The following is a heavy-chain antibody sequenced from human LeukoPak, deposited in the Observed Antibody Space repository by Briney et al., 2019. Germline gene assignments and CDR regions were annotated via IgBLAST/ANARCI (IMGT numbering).Heavy chain of an antibody. Sequence: AGGSLRLSCAAPGFTFSSYGMHWVRQALGKGLEWVAVISYDGSNKYYADSVKGRFTISRDNSKNTLYLQMNSLRAGDTAVYYCAKGHHSHYYGSGSYGYWGQGTLVTVSS. CDR3: AKGHHSHYYGSGSYGY. CDR2: ISYDGSNK. CDR1: GFTFSSYG. V-gene: IGHV3-30*18. J-gene: IGHJ4*02. D-gene: IGHD3-10*01.